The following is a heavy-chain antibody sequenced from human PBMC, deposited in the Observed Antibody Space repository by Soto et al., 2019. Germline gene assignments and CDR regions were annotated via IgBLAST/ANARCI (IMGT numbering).Heavy chain of an antibody. CDR2: ISGSGGST. D-gene: IGHD2-15*01. Sequence: GGSLRLSCGASGFTFSSYAMSLVRQAPGKGLEWVSAISGSGGSTYYADSVKGRFTISRDNSKNTLYLQMNSLRAEDTAVYYCAKGLDGYCSGGSCFAYTYYYYYYMDVWGKGTTVTVSS. V-gene: IGHV3-23*01. J-gene: IGHJ6*03. CDR3: AKGLDGYCSGGSCFAYTYYYYYYMDV. CDR1: GFTFSSYA.